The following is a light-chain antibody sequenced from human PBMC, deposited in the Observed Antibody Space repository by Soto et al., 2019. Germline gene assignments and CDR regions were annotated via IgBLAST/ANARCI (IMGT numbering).Light chain of an antibody. Sequence: DIQMTQSPSPLSASVGYRVTITCRSSQTISSSLNWYQKKPGKAPKLLIYAASTLESGVPSRFSASGSGTDFTLTISSLQHEDFATYFCQQSYNTPITFGQGTRLEIK. CDR3: QQSYNTPIT. CDR1: QTISSS. CDR2: AAS. J-gene: IGKJ5*01. V-gene: IGKV1-39*01.